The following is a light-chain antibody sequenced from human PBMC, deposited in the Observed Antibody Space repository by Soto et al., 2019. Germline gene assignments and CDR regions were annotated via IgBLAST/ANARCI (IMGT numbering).Light chain of an antibody. CDR2: AAS. CDR1: QSISSY. J-gene: IGKJ4*01. Sequence: DSQMTQSLSSLSASVGDRVTITCRASQSISSYLNWYQQKPGKAPKLLIYAASSLQSGVPSRFSGSGSGTDFTLTISSLQPEDFATYYCQQSYSTPLPFGGGTRGDIK. V-gene: IGKV1-39*01. CDR3: QQSYSTPLP.